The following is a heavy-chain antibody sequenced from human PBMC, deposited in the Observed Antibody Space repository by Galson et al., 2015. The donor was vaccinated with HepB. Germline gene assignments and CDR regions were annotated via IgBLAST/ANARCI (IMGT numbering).Heavy chain of an antibody. CDR3: TGTTYYYDSSGYWGGDY. CDR2: IRSKAYGGTT. Sequence: LRLSCAASGFTFGDYAMSWVRQAPGKGLEWVGFIRSKAYGGTTEYAASVKGRFTISRDDSKSIAYLQMNSLKTEDTAVYYCTGTTYYYDSSGYWGGDYWGQGTLVTVSS. J-gene: IGHJ4*02. D-gene: IGHD3-22*01. V-gene: IGHV3-49*04. CDR1: GFTFGDYA.